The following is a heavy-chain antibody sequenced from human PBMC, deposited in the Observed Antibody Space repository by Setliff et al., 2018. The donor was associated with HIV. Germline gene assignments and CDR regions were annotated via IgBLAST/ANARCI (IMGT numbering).Heavy chain of an antibody. D-gene: IGHD3-22*01. CDR1: GGTISSSVYY. CDR3: ARVRLTMIMMVDYVDQ. J-gene: IGHJ4*02. CDR2: IYSTGDT. V-gene: IGHV4-39*07. Sequence: SETLSLTCTVSGGTISSSVYYWGWIRQPPGKGLEWLGSIYSTGDTNYNPSLKSRVTLSADPSKNQLSLSRTSVTAADTAVYYCARVRLTMIMMVDYVDQWGQGTPVTVSS.